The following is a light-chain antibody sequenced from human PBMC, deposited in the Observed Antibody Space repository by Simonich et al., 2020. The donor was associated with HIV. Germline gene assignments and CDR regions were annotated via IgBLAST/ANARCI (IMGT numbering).Light chain of an antibody. CDR3: QQRSNWPLT. J-gene: IGKJ4*01. Sequence: EIVLTQSPATLSLSPGVRATISCRASQSVSSYLAWYQQTPGQAPRILIYDASNRATGIPARFSGRGSGTDFTLTISSLEPEDFAVYYWQQRSNWPLTFGGGTKVEIK. CDR2: DAS. V-gene: IGKV3-11*01. CDR1: QSVSSY.